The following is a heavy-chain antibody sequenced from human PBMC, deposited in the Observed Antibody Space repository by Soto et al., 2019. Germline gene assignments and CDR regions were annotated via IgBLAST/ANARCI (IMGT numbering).Heavy chain of an antibody. V-gene: IGHV3-33*01. Sequence: GGSLRLSCAASGFTFSSYGMHWVRQAPGKGLEWVAVIWYDGSNKYYADSVKGRFTISRDNSKNTLYLQMNSLRAEDTAVYYCARDYAVAGYFDYWGQGTLVTVSS. CDR1: GFTFSSYG. D-gene: IGHD6-19*01. CDR3: ARDYAVAGYFDY. J-gene: IGHJ4*02. CDR2: IWYDGSNK.